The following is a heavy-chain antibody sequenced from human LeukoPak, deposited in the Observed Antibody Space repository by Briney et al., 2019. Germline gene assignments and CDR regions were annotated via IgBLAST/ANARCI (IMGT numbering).Heavy chain of an antibody. CDR2: IVVGSGNT. D-gene: IGHD2-21*02. J-gene: IGHJ6*02. CDR3: AADAQGVVTATTYYYYGMDV. V-gene: IGHV1-58*01. CDR1: GFTCTSSA. Sequence: SVKVSCKASGFTCTSSAVQWVRQARGQRLEWIGWIVVGSGNTNYAQKFQERVTITRDMSTSTAYMELSSLRSEDTAVYYCAADAQGVVTATTYYYYGMDVWGQGTTATVSS.